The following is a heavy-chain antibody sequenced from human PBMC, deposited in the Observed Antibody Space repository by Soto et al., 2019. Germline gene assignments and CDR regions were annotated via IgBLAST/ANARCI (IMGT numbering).Heavy chain of an antibody. J-gene: IGHJ4*02. CDR3: AKISLLGQWLVPYYFDY. CDR2: ISGSGGST. D-gene: IGHD6-19*01. Sequence: GSLRLSCAASGFTFSSYAMSWVRQAPGKGLEWVSAISGSGGSTYYADSVKGRFTISRDNSKNTLYLQMNSLRAEDTAVYYCAKISLLGQWLVPYYFDYWGQGTLVTVSS. V-gene: IGHV3-23*01. CDR1: GFTFSSYA.